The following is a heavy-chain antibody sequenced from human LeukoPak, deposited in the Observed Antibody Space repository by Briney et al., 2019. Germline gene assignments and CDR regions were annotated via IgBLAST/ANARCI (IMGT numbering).Heavy chain of an antibody. CDR3: ARGGYISDRHAFDY. CDR2: LFYTGNT. V-gene: IGHV4-39*01. D-gene: IGHD6-19*01. CDR1: GDSISSSSYY. Sequence: PSETLSLTRTVSGDSISSSSYYWGWIRQPPGEGLEWIGSLFYTGNTNYNPSLKSRVTISVDTSKNLFSLKLRSVTAADTAVYYCARGGYISDRHAFDYWGQGTLVTVSS. J-gene: IGHJ4*02.